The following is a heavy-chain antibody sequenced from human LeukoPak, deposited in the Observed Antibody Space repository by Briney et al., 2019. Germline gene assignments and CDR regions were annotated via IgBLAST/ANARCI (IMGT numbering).Heavy chain of an antibody. D-gene: IGHD6-13*01. J-gene: IGHJ4*02. V-gene: IGHV3-30*18. CDR3: AKGDSSSWDYFDY. CDR1: GFTFSSYG. Sequence: PGGSLRLSCAASGFTFSSYGMHWVRQAPGKGLEWVAVISCDGSNKYYADSVKGRFTISRDNSKNTLYLQMNSLRAEDTAVYYCAKGDSSSWDYFDYWGQGTLVTVSS. CDR2: ISCDGSNK.